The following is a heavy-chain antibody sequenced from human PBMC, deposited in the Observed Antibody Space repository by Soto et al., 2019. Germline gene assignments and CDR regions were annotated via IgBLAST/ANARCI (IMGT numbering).Heavy chain of an antibody. Sequence: PGGSLRLSCAASGFTFSSHNMNWVRQAPGKGLEWVSSISSSGSYIYYADSLKGRFAISRDNAKSSLFLQMNSLRAEDTAVYYCARDSPGENGLIDHWGRGAPVPVSS. CDR2: ISSSGSYI. CDR3: ARDSPGENGLIDH. V-gene: IGHV3-21*01. CDR1: GFTFSSHN. J-gene: IGHJ4*02. D-gene: IGHD4-17*01.